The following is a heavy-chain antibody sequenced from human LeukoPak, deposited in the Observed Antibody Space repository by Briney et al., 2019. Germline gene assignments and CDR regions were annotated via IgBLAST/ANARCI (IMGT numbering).Heavy chain of an antibody. J-gene: IGHJ4*02. V-gene: IGHV3-53*01. D-gene: IGHD5-24*01. CDR2: IYSGGST. CDR1: GFTVSSNY. CDR3: ASFDRRDGYGESY. Sequence: PGGSLRLSCAASGFTVSSNYMSWVRQAPGKGLEWVSVIYSGGSTYYADSVKGRFTISRDNSKNTLYLQMNSLRAEDTAVYYCASFDRRDGYGESYWGQGTLVTVSS.